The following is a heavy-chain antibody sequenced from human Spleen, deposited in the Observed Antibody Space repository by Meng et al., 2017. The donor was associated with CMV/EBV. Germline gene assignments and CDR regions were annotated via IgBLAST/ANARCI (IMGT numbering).Heavy chain of an antibody. CDR1: GFTFSSYG. J-gene: IGHJ3*01. CDR3: AKALGYCSGGSCYALQN. V-gene: IGHV3-30*02. CDR2: IRYDGSNK. D-gene: IGHD2-15*01. Sequence: GESLKISCAASGFTFSSYGMHWVRQAPGKGLEWVAFIRYDGSNKYYADSVKGRSTISRDNSKNTLYLQMNSLRAEDTAVYYCAKALGYCSGGSCYALQNWGQGTMVTVSS.